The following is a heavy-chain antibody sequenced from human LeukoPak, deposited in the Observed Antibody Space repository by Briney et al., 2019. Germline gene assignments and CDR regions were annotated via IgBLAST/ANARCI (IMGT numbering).Heavy chain of an antibody. CDR1: GGSTSSGGYS. CDR3: ASLRVESYGGSPCYFDY. D-gene: IGHD4-23*01. J-gene: IGHJ4*02. Sequence: SQTLSLTCAVSGGSTSSGGYSWSWIRQPPGKGLEWIGYIYHSGSTYYNPSLKSRVTISVDRSKSQFSLKLSSVTAADTAVYYCASLRVESYGGSPCYFDYWGQGTLVTVSS. CDR2: IYHSGST. V-gene: IGHV4-30-2*01.